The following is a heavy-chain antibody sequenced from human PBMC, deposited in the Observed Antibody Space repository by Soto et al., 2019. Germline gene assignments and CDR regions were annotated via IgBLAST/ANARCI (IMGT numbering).Heavy chain of an antibody. J-gene: IGHJ4*02. V-gene: IGHV4-59*01. D-gene: IGHD3-16*02. Sequence: QVQLQESGPGLVKPSETLSLTCTVSGGSISSYYWSWIRQPPGKGLEWIGYIYYSGSTNYNPSLKSRVTISVDTSKNQFSLKLSSVTAADTAVYYCARGSAFITFGGVIENYFDYWGQGTLVTVSS. CDR1: GGSISSYY. CDR2: IYYSGST. CDR3: ARGSAFITFGGVIENYFDY.